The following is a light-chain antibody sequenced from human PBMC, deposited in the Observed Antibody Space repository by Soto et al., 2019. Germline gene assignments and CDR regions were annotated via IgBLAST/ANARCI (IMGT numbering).Light chain of an antibody. Sequence: LAHKGGNLSWSGGESTSLSCRASQSVSSSQLAWYQQKPGQAPRLLIYGASSRATGIPDRFSGSGSGTDITLTSSRLDPEDSAVYYCQQHGSSPITFGQGTRLEIK. J-gene: IGKJ5*01. CDR3: QQHGSSPIT. CDR1: QSVSSSQ. CDR2: GAS. V-gene: IGKV3-20*01.